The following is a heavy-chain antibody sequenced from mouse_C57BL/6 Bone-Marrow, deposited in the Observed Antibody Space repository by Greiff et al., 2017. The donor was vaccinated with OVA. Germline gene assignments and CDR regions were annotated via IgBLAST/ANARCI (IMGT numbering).Heavy chain of an antibody. CDR3: ARKGTTVVALDY. Sequence: VKLLESGPELVKPGASVKISCKASGYTFTDYYINWVKQRPGQGLEWIGWIFPGSGSTYYNEKFKGKATLTVDKSSSTAYMLLSSLTSEDSAVYFCARKGTTVVALDYWGQGTTLTVSS. D-gene: IGHD1-1*01. CDR2: IFPGSGST. CDR1: GYTFTDYY. V-gene: IGHV1-75*01. J-gene: IGHJ2*01.